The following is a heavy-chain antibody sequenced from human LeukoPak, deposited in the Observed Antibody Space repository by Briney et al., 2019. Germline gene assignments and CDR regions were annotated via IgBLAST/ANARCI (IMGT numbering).Heavy chain of an antibody. D-gene: IGHD3-16*02. V-gene: IGHV3-30*18. J-gene: IGHJ4*02. Sequence: PGGSLRLSCATSGFTFTDYYMSWIRQAPGKGLEWVAVISYDGSNKYYVDSVKGRFTISRDNSKNTLYLQMNSLRAEDTAVYYCAKGGRYDYVWGSYRYAPQPIDYWGQGTLVTVSS. CDR1: GFTFTDYY. CDR2: ISYDGSNK. CDR3: AKGGRYDYVWGSYRYAPQPIDY.